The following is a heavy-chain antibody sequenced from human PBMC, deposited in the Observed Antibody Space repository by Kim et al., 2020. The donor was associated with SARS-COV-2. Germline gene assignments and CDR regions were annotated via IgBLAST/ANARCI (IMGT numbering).Heavy chain of an antibody. V-gene: IGHV3-9*01. Sequence: DSVKGRFTISSDNTNNALYLQMDSLRPEDTAVYYCVKEGRYGLYYSFNIDVWGQGTTVTVSS. J-gene: IGHJ6*02. D-gene: IGHD3-22*01. CDR3: VKEGRYGLYYSFNIDV.